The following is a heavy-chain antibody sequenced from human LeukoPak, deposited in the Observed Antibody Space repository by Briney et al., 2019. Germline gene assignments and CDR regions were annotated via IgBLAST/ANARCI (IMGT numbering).Heavy chain of an antibody. V-gene: IGHV4-34*01. D-gene: IGHD6-6*01. CDR2: INHRGST. CDR3: ARGRGAARFVTMEFDY. CDR1: GGSFSGYH. J-gene: IGHJ4*02. Sequence: PSETLSLTCAVYGGSFSGYHWSWIRQPPGKGLEWIGEINHRGSTNYNPSLKSRVTMSVDTSKNQFSLKLSSVTAADTAVYYCARGRGAARFVTMEFDYWGQGALVTVSS.